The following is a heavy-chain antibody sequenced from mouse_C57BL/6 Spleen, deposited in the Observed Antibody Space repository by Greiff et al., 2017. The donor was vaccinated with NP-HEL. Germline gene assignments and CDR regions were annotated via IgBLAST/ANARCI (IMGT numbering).Heavy chain of an antibody. J-gene: IGHJ1*03. CDR3: ARDGYYGTDWYFDV. CDR1: GYAFSSYW. D-gene: IGHD1-1*01. Sequence: VQLVESGAELVKPGASVKISCKASGYAFSSYWMNWVKQRPGKGLEWIGQIYPGDGDTNYNGKFKGKATLTADKSSSTAYMQLSSLTSEDSAVYFCARDGYYGTDWYFDVWGTGTTVTVSS. CDR2: IYPGDGDT. V-gene: IGHV1-80*01.